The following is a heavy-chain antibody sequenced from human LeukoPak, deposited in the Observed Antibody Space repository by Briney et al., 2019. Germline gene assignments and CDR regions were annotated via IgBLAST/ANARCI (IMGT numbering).Heavy chain of an antibody. V-gene: IGHV4-4*07. CDR3: ARIRSDYDSSGYYHWFFDY. CDR1: GGSISSYY. Sequence: PSETLSLTCTVSGGSISSYYWSWIRHPAGKGLEWIGRIYTRESSNYNPSLKSRVTMSVDTSKNQFSLKLSSVTAADTAVYYCARIRSDYDSSGYYHWFFDYWGQGTLVTVSS. D-gene: IGHD3-22*01. J-gene: IGHJ4*02. CDR2: IYTRESS.